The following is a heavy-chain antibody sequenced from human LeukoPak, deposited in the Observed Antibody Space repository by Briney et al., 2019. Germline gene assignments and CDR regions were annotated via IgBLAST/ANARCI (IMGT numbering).Heavy chain of an antibody. CDR2: IWYDGSNK. Sequence: GGSLRLSCAASGFTFSSYGMHWVRQAPGKGLEWAAVIWYDGSNKYYADSVKGRFTISRDNSKNTLYLQMNSLRAEDTAVYYCARGPGSSSLDYWGQGTLVTVSS. D-gene: IGHD6-6*01. J-gene: IGHJ4*02. V-gene: IGHV3-33*01. CDR3: ARGPGSSSLDY. CDR1: GFTFSSYG.